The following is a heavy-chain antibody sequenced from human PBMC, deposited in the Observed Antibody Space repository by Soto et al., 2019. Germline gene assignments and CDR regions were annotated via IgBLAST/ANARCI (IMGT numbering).Heavy chain of an antibody. V-gene: IGHV3-21*01. J-gene: IGHJ4*02. CDR1: GFTFSSYS. D-gene: IGHD2-15*01. Sequence: PGGSLRLSCAASGFTFSSYSMNWVRQAPGKGLEWVSSISSSSSYIYYADSVKGRFTISRDNAKNSLYLQMNSLRAEDTAVYYCARDPEGPRYCSGGSCYLDYWGQGTLVTVSS. CDR3: ARDPEGPRYCSGGSCYLDY. CDR2: ISSSSSYI.